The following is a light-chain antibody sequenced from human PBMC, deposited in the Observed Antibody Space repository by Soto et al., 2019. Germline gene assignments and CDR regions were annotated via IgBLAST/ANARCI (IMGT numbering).Light chain of an antibody. CDR3: QQRSNWPLT. V-gene: IGKV3-15*01. J-gene: IGKJ4*01. Sequence: EIVMTQSPATLSVSPGERATLSCRASQSVSNNLAWYQQKPGQAPRLLIYGASTGATGFPDRFSGSGSGTDFTLTITSLEPEDFAVYYCQQRSNWPLTFGGGTKVDIK. CDR1: QSVSNN. CDR2: GAS.